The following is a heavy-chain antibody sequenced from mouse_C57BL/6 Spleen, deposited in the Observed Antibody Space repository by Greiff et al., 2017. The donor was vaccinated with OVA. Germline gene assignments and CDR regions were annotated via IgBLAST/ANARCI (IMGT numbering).Heavy chain of an antibody. CDR1: GFTFSDYY. D-gene: IGHD2-1*01. CDR2: ISNGGGST. V-gene: IGHV5-12*01. J-gene: IGHJ2*01. Sequence: EVNVVESGGGLVQPGGSLKLSCAASGFTFSDYYMYWVRQTPEKRLEWVAYISNGGGSTYYPDTVKGRFTISRDNAKNTLYLQMSRLKSEDTAMYYCARQGGNYLYYFDYWGQGTTLTVSS. CDR3: ARQGGNYLYYFDY.